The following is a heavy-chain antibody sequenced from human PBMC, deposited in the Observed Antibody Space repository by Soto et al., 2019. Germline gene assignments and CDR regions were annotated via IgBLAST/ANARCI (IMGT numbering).Heavy chain of an antibody. CDR1: GFTFSSYS. J-gene: IGHJ4*02. Sequence: EVQLVESGGGLVKPGGSLRLSCAASGFTFSSYSMNWVRQAPGKGLEWVSSISSSSSYIYYADSVKGRFTISRDNAKNSLDRQMNSLRAEDTAVYYCARAPLKMATIFRGLRDGHFDYWGQGTLVTVSS. CDR2: ISSSSSYI. D-gene: IGHD5-12*01. V-gene: IGHV3-21*01. CDR3: ARAPLKMATIFRGLRDGHFDY.